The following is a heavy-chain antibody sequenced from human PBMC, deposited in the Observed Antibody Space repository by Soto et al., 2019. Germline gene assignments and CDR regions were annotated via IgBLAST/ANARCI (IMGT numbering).Heavy chain of an antibody. CDR2: ISDDGRNN. CDR1: GFTFTSYG. D-gene: IGHD3-10*01. CDR3: ARDVTMVRGVRLPFDS. Sequence: GGSLRLSCAASGFTFTSYGMHWVRQAPGKGLEWVAFISDDGRNNFNADSVKGRFTISRDNSENTLYLQMNSLTAEDTAVFYCARDVTMVRGVRLPFDSWGQGTLVTVSS. J-gene: IGHJ4*02. V-gene: IGHV3-30*19.